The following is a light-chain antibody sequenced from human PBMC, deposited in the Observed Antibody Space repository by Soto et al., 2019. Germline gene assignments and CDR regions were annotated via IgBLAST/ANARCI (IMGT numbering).Light chain of an antibody. CDR2: GNS. V-gene: IGLV1-40*01. CDR3: QSYDSSLSGSEV. CDR1: SSNIGAGHD. Sequence: QSVLTQPPSVSGAPGQRVTISCTGSSSNIGAGHDVHWYQQLPGPAPKLLIYGNSNRPSGVPDRFSGSKSGTSASLAITGLQAEDEADYYCQSYDSSLSGSEVFGTGTKVTVL. J-gene: IGLJ1*01.